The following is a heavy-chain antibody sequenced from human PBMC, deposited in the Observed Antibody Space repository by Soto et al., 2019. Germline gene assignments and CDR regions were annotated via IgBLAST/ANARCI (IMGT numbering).Heavy chain of an antibody. CDR3: ARDSGSSWWGAYYYYGMDV. V-gene: IGHV4-59*01. J-gene: IGHJ6*02. Sequence: SETLSLTCTVSGGSISRYYWIWIRQPPGKGLEWIGYIYYSGSTNYNPSLKSRVTISVDTSKNQFSLKLSSVTAADTAVYYCARDSGSSWWGAYYYYGMDVWGQGTTVTVSS. D-gene: IGHD6-13*01. CDR2: IYYSGST. CDR1: GGSISRYY.